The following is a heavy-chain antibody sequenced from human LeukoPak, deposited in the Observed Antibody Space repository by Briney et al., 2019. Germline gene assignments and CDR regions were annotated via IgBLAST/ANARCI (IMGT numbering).Heavy chain of an antibody. CDR1: GFTSGNSW. D-gene: IGHD1-14*01. V-gene: IGHV3-74*01. CDR3: VVVVEPPDSDGFDV. CDR2: INADGSTA. Sequence: GGSLRLSCAASGFTSGNSWVHWVRQAPGKGLVWVSLINADGSTATYADSVKGRFTISRDNARNTLSLQMNSLTIEDTAVYYCVVVVEPPDSDGFDVWGQGTMITVSS. J-gene: IGHJ3*01.